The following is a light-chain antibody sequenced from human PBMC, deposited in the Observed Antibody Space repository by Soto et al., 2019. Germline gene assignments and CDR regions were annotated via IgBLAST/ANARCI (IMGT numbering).Light chain of an antibody. J-gene: IGLJ2*01. V-gene: IGLV2-14*01. CDR1: SSDVGGYNY. CDR3: SSYTSISTLV. CDR2: EVS. Sequence: QSALTQPASVSGSPGQSITISCTGTSSDVGGYNYVSWYQQHPGKAHKLMIYEVSNRPSGVSNRFSGSKSGNTASLTISGLQAEDEADYYCSSYTSISTLVFGGGTQLTVL.